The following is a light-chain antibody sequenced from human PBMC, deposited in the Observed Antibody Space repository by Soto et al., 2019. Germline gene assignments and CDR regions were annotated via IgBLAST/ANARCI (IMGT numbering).Light chain of an antibody. J-gene: IGKJ1*01. Sequence: DIQMTQSPSTLSASVGDRVTITCRASQSISNWLAWYQQKPGIAPKLLIYQASTVPSGVPSRFSGSGSGTEFTLPISSLQPDDFATYYCQQYNTYRTFGQGTKVEIK. CDR3: QQYNTYRT. CDR1: QSISNW. V-gene: IGKV1-5*03. CDR2: QAS.